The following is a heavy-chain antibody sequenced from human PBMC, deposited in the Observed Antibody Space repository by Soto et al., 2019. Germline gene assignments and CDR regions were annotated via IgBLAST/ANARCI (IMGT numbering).Heavy chain of an antibody. J-gene: IGHJ6*03. V-gene: IGHV3-21*01. CDR3: ARPPISYYYMDV. CDR2: ISSSGNFI. D-gene: IGHD2-2*02. Sequence: PGGSLRLSCAASGFTFSAYSMNWVRQAPGKGLEWVSFISSSGNFIYYADSVKGRFTISRDNAKKSLFLQMNSLRADDTAVYYCARPPISYYYMDVWGKGTTVTSP. CDR1: GFTFSAYS.